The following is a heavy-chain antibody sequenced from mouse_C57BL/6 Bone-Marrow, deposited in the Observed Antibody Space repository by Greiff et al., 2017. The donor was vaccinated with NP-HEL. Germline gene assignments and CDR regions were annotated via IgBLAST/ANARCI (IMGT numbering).Heavy chain of an antibody. J-gene: IGHJ3*01. CDR1: GYTFTSYW. Sequence: VQLQQPGAELVMPGASVKLSCKASGYTFTSYWMHWVKQRPGQGLEWIGEIDPSDSYTNYNQKFKGKSTLTVDKSSSTAYMQLSSLTSEDSAVYYCARSDPFAYWGQGTLVTVSA. D-gene: IGHD2-13*01. V-gene: IGHV1-69*01. CDR2: IDPSDSYT. CDR3: ARSDPFAY.